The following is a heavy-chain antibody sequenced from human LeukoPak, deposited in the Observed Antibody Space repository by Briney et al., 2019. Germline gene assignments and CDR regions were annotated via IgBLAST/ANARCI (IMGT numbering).Heavy chain of an antibody. J-gene: IGHJ4*02. CDR2: INHSGST. D-gene: IGHD6-13*01. V-gene: IGHV4-34*01. Sequence: KTSETLSLTCAVYGGSFSGYYWSWIRQPPGKGLEWIGEINHSGSTNYNPSLKSRVTISVDTSKNQFSLKLSSVTAADTAVYYCARGRSSWYFVYRYFDYWGQGTLVTVSS. CDR1: GGSFSGYY. CDR3: ARGRSSWYFVYRYFDY.